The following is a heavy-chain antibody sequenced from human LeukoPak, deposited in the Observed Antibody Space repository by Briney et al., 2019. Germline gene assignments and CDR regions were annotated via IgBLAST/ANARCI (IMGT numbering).Heavy chain of an antibody. J-gene: IGHJ4*02. CDR3: ARCTTGRTFGSLREIKRSREIDY. D-gene: IGHD1-1*01. CDR2: ISGSGSNT. CDR1: GFTFSSYA. Sequence: GGSLRLSCAASGFTFSSYAMSWVRQAPGKGLEWVSTISGSGSNTFYADSVRGRFTISRDNAKNSLYLQMNSLRVEDTAVYYCARCTTGRTFGSLREIKRSREIDYWGQGTLVTVSS. V-gene: IGHV3-21*01.